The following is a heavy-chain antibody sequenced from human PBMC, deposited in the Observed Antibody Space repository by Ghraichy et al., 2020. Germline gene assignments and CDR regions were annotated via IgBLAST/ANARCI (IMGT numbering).Heavy chain of an antibody. J-gene: IGHJ4*02. D-gene: IGHD2-15*01. CDR2: ISSRSSYI. CDR3: ARDCSGEICYLDY. Sequence: GGSLRLSCAASGFTFRSFNMNWVRQAPGKGLEWVSSISSRSSYIYYADSMKGRFTISRDNAKNSLYLQMNSLRAEDTAVYYCARDCSGEICYLDYWGQGTLVTVSS. CDR1: GFTFRSFN. V-gene: IGHV3-21*01.